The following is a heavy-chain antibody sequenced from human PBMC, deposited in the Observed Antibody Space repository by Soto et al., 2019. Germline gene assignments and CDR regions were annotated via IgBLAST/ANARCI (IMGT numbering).Heavy chain of an antibody. Sequence: PSETLSLTCTVSGGSISETGYYWGWIRQPPGKGLEWIGSIYYSGSTYYNPSLKSRVTISVDTSKNQFSLKLSSVTAADTAVYYCARRVPPFDYWGQGTLVTVSS. V-gene: IGHV4-39*01. CDR1: GGSISETGYY. CDR2: IYYSGST. CDR3: ARRVPPFDY. J-gene: IGHJ4*02.